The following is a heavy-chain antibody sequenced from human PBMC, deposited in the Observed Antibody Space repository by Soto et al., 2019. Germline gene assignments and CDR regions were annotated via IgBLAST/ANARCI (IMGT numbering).Heavy chain of an antibody. D-gene: IGHD3-10*01. Sequence: QVQLQESGPGLVKPSETVSLTCTVSGASVSTENFYMSWIRQPPGKGLEWIGNVYHGGSTSYNLSLKGRVAMSMDTSKNHFSLTLSPVTAADTAVYYCARVDGSGTFSLFDNWGQGTLVTVSS. J-gene: IGHJ4*02. CDR2: VYHGGST. CDR3: ARVDGSGTFSLFDN. CDR1: GASVSTENFY. V-gene: IGHV4-61*03.